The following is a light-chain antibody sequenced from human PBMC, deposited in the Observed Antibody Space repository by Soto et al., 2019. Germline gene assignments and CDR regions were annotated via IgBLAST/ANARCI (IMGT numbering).Light chain of an antibody. CDR3: QQRSTWPLT. Sequence: EIVLTQSPATLSLSPGERATRSCRASQSVGSYFAWYQQKPGQAPRLLIYDAYNRTTGIPARFSGSGSGTDFTLTISSLESEDFAVYYCQQRSTWPLTFGQGTKVEIK. CDR1: QSVGSY. V-gene: IGKV3-11*01. CDR2: DAY. J-gene: IGKJ1*01.